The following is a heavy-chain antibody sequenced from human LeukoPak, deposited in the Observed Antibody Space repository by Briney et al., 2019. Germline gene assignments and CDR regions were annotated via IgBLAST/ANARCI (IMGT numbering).Heavy chain of an antibody. Sequence: SGTLSLTCAVSGGSISSNNWWGWVRQPPGKGLEWIGEIYHSGSPNYNPSLKSRVTISVDKSRNHFSLNLSSVTAADTAVYYCASRQCSGGDCYFAGADPFDHWGQGTLVTVSS. J-gene: IGHJ4*02. CDR2: IYHSGSP. V-gene: IGHV4-4*02. CDR1: GGSISSNNW. D-gene: IGHD2-21*01. CDR3: ASRQCSGGDCYFAGADPFDH.